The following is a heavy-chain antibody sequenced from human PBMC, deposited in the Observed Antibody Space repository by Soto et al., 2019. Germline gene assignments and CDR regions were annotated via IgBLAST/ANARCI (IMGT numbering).Heavy chain of an antibody. J-gene: IGHJ5*02. CDR3: ARHWLYFSCTSCSGDWFAP. Sequence: QVQLVQSGAAVKKPGSSVKVSCQASGGTFSSYAISWVRQAHGQGLEWMGGIIPIFGTADYAQKFQCRVTSTADNSPRTAYMELCRLRSEVAAVYYWARHWLYFSCTSCSGDWFAPWGQSPLVSFSP. V-gene: IGHV1-69*06. CDR1: GGTFSSYA. D-gene: IGHD2-2*01. CDR2: IIPIFGTA.